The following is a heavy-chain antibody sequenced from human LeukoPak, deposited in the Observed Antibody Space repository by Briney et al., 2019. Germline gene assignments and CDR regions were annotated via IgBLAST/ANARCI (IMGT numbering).Heavy chain of an antibody. CDR2: INHSGST. D-gene: IGHD6-13*01. Sequence: PSETLSLTCAVYGGSFSGYYWSWIRQPPGKGLEWIGEINHSGSTKYNPSLKSRVTISVDTSKNQFSLKLSSVTAADTAVYYCARVGGGQQLVASPLYYFDYWGQGTLVTVSS. CDR3: ARVGGGQQLVASPLYYFDY. V-gene: IGHV4-34*01. CDR1: GGSFSGYY. J-gene: IGHJ4*02.